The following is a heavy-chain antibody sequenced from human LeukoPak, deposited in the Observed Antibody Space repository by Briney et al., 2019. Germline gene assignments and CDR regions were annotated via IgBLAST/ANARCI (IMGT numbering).Heavy chain of an antibody. CDR3: ARDLCDSSGYYCYFDY. Sequence: PSETLSLTCTVSGYSISSAYYWGWIRQPPGKGLEWIGEIYHSGSTNYNPSLKSRVTISVDKSKNQFSLKLSSVTAADTAVYYCARDLCDSSGYYCYFDYWGQGTLVTVSS. J-gene: IGHJ4*02. CDR2: IYHSGST. D-gene: IGHD3-22*01. CDR1: GYSISSAYY. V-gene: IGHV4-38-2*02.